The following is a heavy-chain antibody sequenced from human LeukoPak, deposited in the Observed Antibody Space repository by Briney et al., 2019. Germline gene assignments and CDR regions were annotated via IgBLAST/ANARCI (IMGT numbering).Heavy chain of an antibody. Sequence: AASVKVSCKASGYTFTGYYMHWVRQAPGQGLEWMGWINPDSGDTNCAQKFQGRVTLTRDTSISSAYMELSGLISGDTAVYYCARDGALDVWGLGTTVTVS. CDR1: GYTFTGYY. J-gene: IGHJ6*02. CDR3: ARDGALDV. V-gene: IGHV1-2*02. D-gene: IGHD3-10*01. CDR2: INPDSGDT.